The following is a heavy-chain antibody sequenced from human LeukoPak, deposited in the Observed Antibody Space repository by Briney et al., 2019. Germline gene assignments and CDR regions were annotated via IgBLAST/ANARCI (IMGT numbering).Heavy chain of an antibody. CDR2: IYSGGST. CDR3: ASSYYYGSGSYLYYYYYMDV. J-gene: IGHJ6*03. CDR1: GFTFSDYY. D-gene: IGHD3-10*01. Sequence: PGGSLRLSCAASGFTFSDYYMSWVRQAPGKGLEWVSVIYSGGSTYYADSVKGRFTISRDNSKNTLYLQMNSLRAEDTAVYYCASSYYYGSGSYLYYYYYMDVWGKGTTVTISS. V-gene: IGHV3-66*01.